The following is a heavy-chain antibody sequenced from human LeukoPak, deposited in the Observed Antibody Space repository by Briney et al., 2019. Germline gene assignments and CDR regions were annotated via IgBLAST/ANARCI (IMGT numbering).Heavy chain of an antibody. CDR3: ARESYGSGSYYY. J-gene: IGHJ4*02. CDR2: IFDNGST. V-gene: IGHV4-31*03. D-gene: IGHD3-10*01. Sequence: SSETLSLTCTVSGVSISGGGYYWIWIRQHPGKGLEWVGYIFDNGSTDYNPSLKSRVTRAVYTSKNQLSLKLGPLNAADTALYYCARESYGSGSYYYWGQGPLAPVSS. CDR1: GVSISGGGYY.